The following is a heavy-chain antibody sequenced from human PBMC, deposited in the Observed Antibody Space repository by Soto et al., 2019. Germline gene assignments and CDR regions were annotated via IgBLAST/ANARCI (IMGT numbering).Heavy chain of an antibody. CDR1: GGSISSSSYY. J-gene: IGHJ4*02. CDR3: ARLSYYDSSGFDY. CDR2: IYYSGST. Sequence: SETLSLTCTVSGGSISSSSYYWGWIRQPPGKGLEWIGSIYYSGSTYYNPSLKSRVTISVDTSKNQFSLKLSSVTAADTAVYYCARLSYYDSSGFDYWGQGTLVTAPQ. D-gene: IGHD3-22*01. V-gene: IGHV4-39*01.